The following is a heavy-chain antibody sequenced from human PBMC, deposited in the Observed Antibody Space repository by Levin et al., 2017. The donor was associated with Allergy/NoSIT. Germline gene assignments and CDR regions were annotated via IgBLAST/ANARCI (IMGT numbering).Heavy chain of an antibody. CDR1: GFTFSGDW. Sequence: AGGSLRLSCVASGFTFSGDWMSWVRQAPGKGLECVANINPDGSDKYYVDSVRGRFIISRDNAKNSLSLQMNSLRSEDTAVYYCATIKSTINYWGQGTLVTVSS. D-gene: IGHD1-26*01. J-gene: IGHJ4*02. CDR3: ATIKSTINY. V-gene: IGHV3-7*01. CDR2: INPDGSDK.